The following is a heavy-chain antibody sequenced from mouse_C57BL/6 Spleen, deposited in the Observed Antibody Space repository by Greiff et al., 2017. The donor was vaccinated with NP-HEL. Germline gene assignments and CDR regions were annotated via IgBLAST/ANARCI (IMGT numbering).Heavy chain of an antibody. CDR2: INYDGSST. V-gene: IGHV5-16*01. J-gene: IGHJ4*01. Sequence: EVKLVESEGGLVQPGSSMKLSCTASGFTFSDYYMAWVRQVPEKGLEWVANINYDGSSTYYLDSLKSRFIISRDNAKNILYLQMSSLKSEDTATYYCARERYYDYDGYAMDYWGQGTSVTVSS. CDR3: ARERYYDYDGYAMDY. CDR1: GFTFSDYY. D-gene: IGHD2-4*01.